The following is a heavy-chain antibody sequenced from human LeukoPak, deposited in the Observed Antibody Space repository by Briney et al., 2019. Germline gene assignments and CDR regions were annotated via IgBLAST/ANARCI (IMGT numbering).Heavy chain of an antibody. CDR3: ARLSGYSSGHYYSDY. D-gene: IGHD3-22*01. J-gene: IGHJ4*02. CDR1: GGSVSSDY. CDR2: IYYRGST. V-gene: IGHV4-59*02. Sequence: ASETLSLTCTVSGGSVSSDYWSWIRQPPGKGLEWIGYIYYRGSTNYNPSLKSRVTISVDTSKNQFSLKLSSVTAADTAVYYCARLSGYSSGHYYSDYWGQGTLVTVSS.